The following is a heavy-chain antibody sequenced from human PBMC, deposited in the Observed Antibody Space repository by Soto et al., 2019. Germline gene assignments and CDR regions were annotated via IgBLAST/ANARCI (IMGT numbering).Heavy chain of an antibody. CDR3: ARGGSYYPADFDY. Sequence: GGSLRLSCAASGFTFSNYEMHWVRQAPGKGLEYVSGISNNGAHTDYAKSVKGRFTISRDNSKNTLYLQMNSLRAEDTAVYYCARGGSYYPADFDYWGQGTLVTVSS. V-gene: IGHV3-64*01. J-gene: IGHJ4*02. CDR1: GFTFSNYE. CDR2: ISNNGAHT. D-gene: IGHD1-26*01.